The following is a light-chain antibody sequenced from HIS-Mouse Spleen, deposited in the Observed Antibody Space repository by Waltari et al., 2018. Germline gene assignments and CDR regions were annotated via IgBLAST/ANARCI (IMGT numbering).Light chain of an antibody. V-gene: IGLV2-14*03. Sequence: QSALTQPASVSGSPGQSITISGTGTSSDVGGYNDVSRYQQNPGKAPKLMIYDVSNPPSGVSKRFSGSKSGNTASLTISGLQAEDEADYYCSSYTSSSFNVVFGGGTKLTVL. CDR1: SSDVGGYND. CDR2: DVS. CDR3: SSYTSSSFNVV. J-gene: IGLJ2*01.